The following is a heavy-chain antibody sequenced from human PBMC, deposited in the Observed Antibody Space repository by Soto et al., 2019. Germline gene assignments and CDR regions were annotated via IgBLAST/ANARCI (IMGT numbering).Heavy chain of an antibody. V-gene: IGHV3-74*01. J-gene: IGHJ4*02. CDR1: GFTFRSFW. CDR2: IMSNGSNT. Sequence: GGSLRLSCAASGFTFRSFWMHWVRQAPGKGLVWVSRIMSNGSNTNYADSVKGRFTISRDNSKNTLYLQMNSLRAEDTAVYYCAKDRNTAMGQVDYRGQGTLVTVSS. D-gene: IGHD5-18*01. CDR3: AKDRNTAMGQVDY.